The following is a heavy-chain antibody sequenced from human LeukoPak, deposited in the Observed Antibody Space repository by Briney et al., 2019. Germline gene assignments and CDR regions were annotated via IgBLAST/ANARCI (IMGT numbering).Heavy chain of an antibody. V-gene: IGHV1-24*01. CDR3: ATGSGFFGYYYYYMDV. CDR1: GYTLTELS. Sequence: ASVKVPCKVSGYTLTELSMHWVRQAPGKGLEWMGVSETEDGETIYAQKFQGRVTMTEDTSTDTAYMEVSSLTSEDTAVYYCATGSGFFGYYYYYMDVWGKGTTVTVSS. D-gene: IGHD3-10*01. CDR2: SETEDGET. J-gene: IGHJ6*03.